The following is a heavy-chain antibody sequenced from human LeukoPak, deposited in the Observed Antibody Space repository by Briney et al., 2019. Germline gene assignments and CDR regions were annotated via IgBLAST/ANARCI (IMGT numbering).Heavy chain of an antibody. CDR2: ISSSSTI. CDR3: ANDFGSGYYVSFAP. J-gene: IGHJ5*02. D-gene: IGHD3-3*01. Sequence: PGGSLRLSCAASGFTFSSYSMNWVRQAPGKGLEWVSYISSSSTIYYADSVKGRFTISRDNAKNSLYLQMNSLRDEDTAVYYCANDFGSGYYVSFAPGGRETLVPVS. CDR1: GFTFSSYS. V-gene: IGHV3-48*02.